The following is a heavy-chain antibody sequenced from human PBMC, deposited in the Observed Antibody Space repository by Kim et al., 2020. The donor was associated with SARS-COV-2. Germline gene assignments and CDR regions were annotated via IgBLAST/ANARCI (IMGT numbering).Heavy chain of an antibody. V-gene: IGHV1-46*01. Sequence: YDTKCQGRVTMTRGTSTSTVYMELSSLRSEDTAVYYCARDDSSGYNSYDYWGQGTLVTVSS. CDR3: ARDDSSGYNSYDY. J-gene: IGHJ4*02. D-gene: IGHD3-22*01.